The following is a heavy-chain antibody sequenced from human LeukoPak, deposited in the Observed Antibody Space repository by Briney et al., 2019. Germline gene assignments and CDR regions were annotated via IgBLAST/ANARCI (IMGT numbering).Heavy chain of an antibody. CDR1: GYSISSGYY. CDR2: IYHSGST. V-gene: IGHV4-38-2*02. J-gene: IGHJ6*02. CDR3: ARHEPGTGMYYYYYYGMDV. Sequence: PSGTLSLTCTVSGYSISSGYYWGWIRQPPGKGLEWIGSIYHSGSTYYNPSLKSRVTISVDTSKNQFSLKLSSVTAADTAVYYCARHEPGTGMYYYYYYGMDVWGQGTTVTVSS. D-gene: IGHD6-13*01.